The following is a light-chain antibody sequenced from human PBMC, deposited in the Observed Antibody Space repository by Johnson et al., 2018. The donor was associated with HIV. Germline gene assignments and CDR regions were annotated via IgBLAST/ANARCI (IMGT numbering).Light chain of an antibody. CDR3: GTWESRLSAAYV. Sequence: QSVLTQPPSVSAAPGQKVTISCSGSSSNIGNNYVSWYQQLPGTAPKLLIYENNKRPSGIPDRFSGSKSGTSATLGITGLQTGDEAEYSCGTWESRLSAAYVFGSGTTVTVL. J-gene: IGLJ1*01. V-gene: IGLV1-51*02. CDR2: ENN. CDR1: SSNIGNNY.